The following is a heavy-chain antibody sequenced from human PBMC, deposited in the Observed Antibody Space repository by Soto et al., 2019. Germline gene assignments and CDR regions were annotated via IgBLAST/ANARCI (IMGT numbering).Heavy chain of an antibody. CDR1: GFTFSGYG. D-gene: IGHD6-19*01. J-gene: IGHJ5*02. CDR3: AKDSSGWYLGWFDP. CDR2: ISYDGSNK. Sequence: GGSLRLSCAASGFTFSGYGMHWVRQAPGKGLEWVAVISYDGSNKYYADSVKGRFTISRDNSKNTLYLQMNSLRAEDTAVYYCAKDSSGWYLGWFDPWGQGTLVTVSS. V-gene: IGHV3-30*18.